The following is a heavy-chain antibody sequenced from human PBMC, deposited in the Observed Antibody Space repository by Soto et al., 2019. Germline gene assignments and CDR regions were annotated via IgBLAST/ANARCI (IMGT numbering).Heavy chain of an antibody. CDR2: LYYGRSA. V-gene: IGHV4-59*01. D-gene: IGHD3-22*01. J-gene: IGHJ4*02. CDR1: GDSISSYY. CDR3: ALRSMSVVPEY. Sequence: QVQLQESGPGLVKPSETLSLTCAVSGDSISSYYCMWIRQPPGKALESIGYLYYGRSANYNPSLKSRVTMSVDTSTNQCSLTLSSMPAADTAVYYFALRSMSVVPEYWGQGTLVTVSS.